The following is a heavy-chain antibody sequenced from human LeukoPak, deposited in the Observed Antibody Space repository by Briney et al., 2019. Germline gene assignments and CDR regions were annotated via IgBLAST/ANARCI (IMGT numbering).Heavy chain of an antibody. D-gene: IGHD6-13*01. Sequence: GGSLRLSCAASGFTFSSYAMNWVRQAPGKGLEWVSTISGSGGSTYYADSVKGRFTISRDNSKNTLYLQMNSLRAEDTAVYYCAKGGYSKSWSRLDPWGQGTLVTVSS. CDR3: AKGGYSKSWSRLDP. CDR1: GFTFSSYA. J-gene: IGHJ5*02. CDR2: ISGSGGST. V-gene: IGHV3-23*01.